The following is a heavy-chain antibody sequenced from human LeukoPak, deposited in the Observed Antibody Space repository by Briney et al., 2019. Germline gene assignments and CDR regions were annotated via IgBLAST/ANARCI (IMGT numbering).Heavy chain of an antibody. CDR2: ITSDTRYT. CDR1: GFTFSSYT. V-gene: IGHV3-21*01. CDR3: ARDDVGNFNDAFDI. J-gene: IGHJ3*02. Sequence: GGSLRLSCAASGFTFSSYTINWVRQAPGKGLEWVSSITSDTRYTFYADSVKGRFTISRDNAQNSLFLQMNSLRAEDTAVYYCARDDVGNFNDAFDIWGQGTMVAVSS. D-gene: IGHD4-23*01.